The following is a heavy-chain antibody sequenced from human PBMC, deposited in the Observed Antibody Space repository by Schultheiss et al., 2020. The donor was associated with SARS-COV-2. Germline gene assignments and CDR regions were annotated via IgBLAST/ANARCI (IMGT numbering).Heavy chain of an antibody. J-gene: IGHJ4*02. CDR1: GFTFSSYS. Sequence: GGSLRLSCAASGFTFSSYSMNWVRQAPGKGLEWVSSISSSSSYIYYADSVKGRFTISRDNSKNTLYLQMNSLRAEDTAVYYCARDQVWADFWSGQGYFDYWGQGTLVTVSS. D-gene: IGHD3-3*01. V-gene: IGHV3-21*01. CDR2: ISSSSSYI. CDR3: ARDQVWADFWSGQGYFDY.